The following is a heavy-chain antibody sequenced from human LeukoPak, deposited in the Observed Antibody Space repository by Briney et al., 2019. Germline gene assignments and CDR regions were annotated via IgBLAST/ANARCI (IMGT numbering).Heavy chain of an antibody. Sequence: GGSLRLSCGTSGFSFSAYGMHWVRQAPGKGLEWVAVISYDGGNKFYADSVKGRFTISRDNSKNTMSLQMNSLRAEDTALYYCAKASNSGYFYGSGRYENWFDACGQGTLVTVSS. J-gene: IGHJ5*02. CDR1: GFSFSAYG. CDR3: AKASNSGYFYGSGRYENWFDA. CDR2: ISYDGGNK. D-gene: IGHD3-10*01. V-gene: IGHV3-30*18.